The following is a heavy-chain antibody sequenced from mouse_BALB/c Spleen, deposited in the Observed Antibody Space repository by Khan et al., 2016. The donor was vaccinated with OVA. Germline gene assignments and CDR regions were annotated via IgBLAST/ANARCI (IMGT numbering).Heavy chain of an antibody. J-gene: IGHJ2*01. V-gene: IGHV5-17*02. CDR2: ISSGSSTI. Sequence: EVVLVESGGGLVQPGGSRKLSCAASGFTFSRFGMHWVRQAPEKGLEWVAYISSGSSTIYYADTVKGRFTISRDNPKITLFLQLTSLRSKDKAMYYCERDSNVDYWGQGTTLTVSS. CDR3: ERDSNVDY. D-gene: IGHD4-1*01. CDR1: GFTFSRFG.